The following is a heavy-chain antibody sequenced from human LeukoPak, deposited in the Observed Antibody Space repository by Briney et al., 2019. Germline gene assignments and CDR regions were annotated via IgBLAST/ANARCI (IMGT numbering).Heavy chain of an antibody. CDR3: AAPRIAAAGRDAFDI. Sequence: GGSLRLSCAASGFTFSSYWMHWVRQAPGKGLVWVSRINSDGSSTSYADSVKGRFTISRDNAKNTLYLQMNSLRAEDTAVYYCAAPRIAAAGRDAFDIWGQGTMVTVSS. J-gene: IGHJ3*02. CDR1: GFTFSSYW. V-gene: IGHV3-74*01. CDR2: INSDGSST. D-gene: IGHD6-13*01.